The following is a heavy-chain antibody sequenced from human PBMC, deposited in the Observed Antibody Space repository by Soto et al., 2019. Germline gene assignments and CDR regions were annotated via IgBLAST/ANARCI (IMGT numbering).Heavy chain of an antibody. CDR1: GYTFTNYY. Sequence: QVQLVQSGSEVKKPGASVKVSCKASGYTFTNYYIMWVRQAPGQGLEWMGWISAYNGNTNYAQKLQGRVTMTTDTSTSTAYMELRSLRSDDTAVYYCAKVGVDYNSGWYYFDYWGQGTLVTVSS. CDR2: ISAYNGNT. J-gene: IGHJ4*02. CDR3: AKVGVDYNSGWYYFDY. V-gene: IGHV1-18*01. D-gene: IGHD6-19*01.